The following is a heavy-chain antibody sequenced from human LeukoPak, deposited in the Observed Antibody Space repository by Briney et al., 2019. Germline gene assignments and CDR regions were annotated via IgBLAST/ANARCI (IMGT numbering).Heavy chain of an antibody. Sequence: GGSLRLSCVASGFTFSNYDMHWVRQGTGKGLEWVSSIGTAGGTYYPASVKGRFTISRENAKNSLFLQMNNLRAGDTAVYFCARGTCSGGDCLHPPNYYYFMDVWGQGTTVTVSS. D-gene: IGHD2-21*02. CDR1: GFTFSNYD. CDR2: IGTAGGT. CDR3: ARGTCSGGDCLHPPNYYYFMDV. J-gene: IGHJ6*02. V-gene: IGHV3-13*01.